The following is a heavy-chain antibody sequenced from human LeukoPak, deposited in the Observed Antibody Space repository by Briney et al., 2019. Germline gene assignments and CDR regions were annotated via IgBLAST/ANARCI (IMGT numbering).Heavy chain of an antibody. J-gene: IGHJ4*02. CDR2: ISWNSGSI. V-gene: IGHV3-9*01. Sequence: GGSLRLSCAASGFTLDDYAMHWVRQAPGKGLEWVSGISWNSGSIGYADSVKGRFTISRDNAKNSLYLQMNSLRAEDTALYYCAKDGSSSVGPATQFDYWGQGTLVTVSS. D-gene: IGHD1-1*01. CDR1: GFTLDDYA. CDR3: AKDGSSSVGPATQFDY.